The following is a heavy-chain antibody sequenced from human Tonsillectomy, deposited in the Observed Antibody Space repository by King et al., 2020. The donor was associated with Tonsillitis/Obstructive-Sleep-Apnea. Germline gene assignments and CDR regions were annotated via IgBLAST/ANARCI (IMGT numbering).Heavy chain of an antibody. V-gene: IGHV2-26*01. CDR3: ARIVDGSLSY. CDR1: GFSLSNARMG. D-gene: IGHD5-24*01. CDR2: IFSNDEK. Sequence: VTLKESGPVLVKPTETLTLTCTVSGFSLSNARMGVRWIRQPPGKALEWLAHIFSNDEKSYSTSLKSRLTISKDTSKSQVVLTMTNMDPVDTATYYCARIVDGSLSYWGQGTLVTVSS. J-gene: IGHJ4*02.